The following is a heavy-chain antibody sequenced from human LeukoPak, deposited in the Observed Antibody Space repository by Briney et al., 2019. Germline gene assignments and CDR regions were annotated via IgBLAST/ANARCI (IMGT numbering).Heavy chain of an antibody. CDR3: ARMRDSSYYYYYGMDV. Sequence: ASVKVSCKASGYTFTSYDINWVRQATGQGLEWMGWMNPNSGNTGYAQKFQGRVTMTRNTPISTAYMELSSLRSEDTAVYYCARMRDSSYYYYYGMDVWGQGTTVTVSS. J-gene: IGHJ6*02. CDR1: GYTFTSYD. V-gene: IGHV1-8*01. CDR2: MNPNSGNT. D-gene: IGHD2-15*01.